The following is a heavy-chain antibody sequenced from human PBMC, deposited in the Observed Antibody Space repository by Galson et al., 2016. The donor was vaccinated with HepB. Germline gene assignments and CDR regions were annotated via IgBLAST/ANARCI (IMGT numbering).Heavy chain of an antibody. CDR1: GFIFRSYA. J-gene: IGHJ6*04. CDR2: ISNDGSNK. V-gene: IGHV3-30-3*01. CDR3: ARFIASPWNDYYYYGMDV. D-gene: IGHD1-1*01. Sequence: SLRLSCADYGFIFRSYAMNWVRQAPGKGLEWLAVISNDGSNKYLADSDKGRFTISRDNSKNTLYLQMNSLRAEDTAVYYCARFIASPWNDYYYYGMDVWGKGTTVTVSS.